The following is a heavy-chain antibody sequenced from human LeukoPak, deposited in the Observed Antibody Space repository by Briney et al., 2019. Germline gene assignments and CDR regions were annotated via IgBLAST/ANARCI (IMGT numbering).Heavy chain of an antibody. CDR1: GFTFNSYS. CDR3: AKDYYDSSGYYY. J-gene: IGHJ4*02. Sequence: GGSLTLLCGVSGFTFNSYSMKGLRHAPGEGLEWSSYISSSSHIYCADSVKGRFNISRDNHKNTLSLKKNSLRAEDTAVYYCAKDYYDSSGYYYWGQGTLVTVSS. D-gene: IGHD3-22*01. V-gene: IGHV3-21*04. CDR2: ISSSSHI.